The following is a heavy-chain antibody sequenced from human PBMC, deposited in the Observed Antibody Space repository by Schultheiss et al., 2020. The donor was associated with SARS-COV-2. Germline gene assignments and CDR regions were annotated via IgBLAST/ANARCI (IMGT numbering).Heavy chain of an antibody. CDR2: INHSGST. CDR3: AKTYYDILTYYFDY. V-gene: IGHV4-34*01. J-gene: IGHJ4*02. D-gene: IGHD3-9*01. Sequence: SQTLSLTCAVYGGSFSGYYWSWIRQPPGKGLEWIGEINHSGSTNYNPSLKSRVTISVDTSKNQFSLKLSSVTAADTAVYYCAKTYYDILTYYFDYWGQGTLVTVSS. CDR1: GGSFSGYY.